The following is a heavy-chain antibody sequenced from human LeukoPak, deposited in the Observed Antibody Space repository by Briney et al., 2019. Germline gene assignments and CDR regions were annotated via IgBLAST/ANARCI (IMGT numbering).Heavy chain of an antibody. CDR2: INPNSGGT. CDR1: GYTFTGYY. V-gene: IGHV1-2*02. CDR3: ARSRYGSGSYCFGY. Sequence: ASVKVSYKASGYTFTGYYMHWVRQAPGQGLEWMGWINPNSGGTNYAQKFQGRVTMTRDTSISTAYMELSRLRSDDTAVYYCARSRYGSGSYCFGYWGQGTLVTVSS. J-gene: IGHJ4*02. D-gene: IGHD3-10*01.